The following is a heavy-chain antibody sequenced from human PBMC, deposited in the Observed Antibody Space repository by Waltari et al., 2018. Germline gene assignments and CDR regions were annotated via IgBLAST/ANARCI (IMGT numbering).Heavy chain of an antibody. D-gene: IGHD3-22*01. V-gene: IGHV3-9*01. CDR3: ARTHYYDSSGPVDY. J-gene: IGHJ4*02. CDR2: SSWNSGSR. CDR1: GFTFDDYA. Sequence: EVQLVESGGGLVQPGRSLRLSCAASGFTFDDYAMHWVRQAPGQGLEWDSGSSWNSGSRGYADSVKGRFTISRDNAKNSLYLQMNSLRAEDTALYYCARTHYYDSSGPVDYWGQGTLVTVSS.